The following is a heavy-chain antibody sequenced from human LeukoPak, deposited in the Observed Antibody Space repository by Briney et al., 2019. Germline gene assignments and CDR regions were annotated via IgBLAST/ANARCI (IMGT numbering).Heavy chain of an antibody. V-gene: IGHV4-59*01. Sequence: PSETLSLTCTVSGGSISSYYWSWIRQPPGKGLEWIGYIYYSGSTNYNPSLKSRVTISVDTSKNQFSLQLSSVTAADTAVYYCARVLRYFDWLFDYWGQGALVTVSS. CDR3: ARVLRYFDWLFDY. J-gene: IGHJ4*02. CDR2: IYYSGST. CDR1: GGSISSYY. D-gene: IGHD3-9*01.